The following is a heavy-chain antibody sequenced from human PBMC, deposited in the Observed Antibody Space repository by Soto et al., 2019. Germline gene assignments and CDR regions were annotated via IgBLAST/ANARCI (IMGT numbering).Heavy chain of an antibody. CDR2: FDPEDGET. CDR1: GYTLTELS. CDR3: ATGKQWLVIGDAFDI. J-gene: IGHJ3*02. D-gene: IGHD6-19*01. V-gene: IGHV1-24*01. Sequence: ASVKVSCTVSGYTLTELSMHWVRQAPGKGLEWMGGFDPEDGETIYAQKFQGRVTMTEDTSTDTAYMELSSLRSEDTAVYYCATGKQWLVIGDAFDIWGQGTLVTVSS.